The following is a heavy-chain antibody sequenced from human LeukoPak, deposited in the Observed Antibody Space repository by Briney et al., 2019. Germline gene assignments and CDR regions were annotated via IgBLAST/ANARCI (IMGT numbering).Heavy chain of an antibody. V-gene: IGHV4-59*01. CDR3: ARDSSTLAATSYGMDV. J-gene: IGHJ6*02. Sequence: SETLSLTCTVSGGSISSYYWSWIRQPPGKGLEWLGYIYYSGSTNYNPSLKSRVTISVDTSKNQFSLKLSSVTAADTAVYYCARDSSTLAATSYGMDVWGQGTTVTVSS. D-gene: IGHD2-15*01. CDR1: GGSISSYY. CDR2: IYYSGST.